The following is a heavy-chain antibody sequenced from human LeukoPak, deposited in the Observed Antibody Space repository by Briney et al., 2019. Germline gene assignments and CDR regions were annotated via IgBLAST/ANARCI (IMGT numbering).Heavy chain of an antibody. CDR2: ISSSSSTI. V-gene: IGHV3-48*01. CDR1: GFTFSSYS. D-gene: IGHD1-26*01. J-gene: IGHJ3*02. CDR3: FKWELLAQDAFDI. Sequence: PGGSLRLSCAASGFTFSSYSMNWVRQAPGKGLEWVSYISSSSSTIYYADSVKGRFTISRDNAKNSLYLQMNSLRAEDTAVYYCFKWELLAQDAFDIWGQGTMVTVSS.